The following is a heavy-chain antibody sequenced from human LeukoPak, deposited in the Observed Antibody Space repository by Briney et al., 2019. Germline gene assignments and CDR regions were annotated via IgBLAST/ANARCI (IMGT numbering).Heavy chain of an antibody. J-gene: IGHJ4*02. CDR1: GYTFTSYA. Sequence: GASVKVSCKASGYTFTSYAMHWVRQAPGQRLEWMGWINAGNGNTKYSQKFQGRVTITRDTSASTAYMELRSLRSDDTAVYYCARQGPVPAAMPEDYWGQGTLVTVSS. D-gene: IGHD2-2*01. V-gene: IGHV1-3*01. CDR3: ARQGPVPAAMPEDY. CDR2: INAGNGNT.